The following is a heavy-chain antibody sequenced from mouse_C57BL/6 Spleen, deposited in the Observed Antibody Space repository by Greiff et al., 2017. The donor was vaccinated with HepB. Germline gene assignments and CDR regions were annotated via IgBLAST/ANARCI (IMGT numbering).Heavy chain of an antibody. CDR3: TGFDGLAWFAY. CDR2: IRLKSDNYAT. J-gene: IGHJ3*01. D-gene: IGHD2-3*01. V-gene: IGHV6-3*01. CDR1: GFTFSNYW. Sequence: EVKVEESGGGLVQPGGSMKLSCVASGFTFSNYWMNWVRQSPEKGLEWVAQIRLKSDNYATHYAESVKGRFTISRDDSKSSVYLQMNNLRAEDTGIYYCTGFDGLAWFAYWGQGTLVTVSA.